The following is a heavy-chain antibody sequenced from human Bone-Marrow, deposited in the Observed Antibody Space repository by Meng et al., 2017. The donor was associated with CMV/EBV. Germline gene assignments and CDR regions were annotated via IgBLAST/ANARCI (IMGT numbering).Heavy chain of an antibody. CDR3: ARLPAAKHNWFDP. Sequence: SETLSLTCTVSGGSISSYYWSWIRQPPGKGLEWIGYIYYSGSTNYNPSLKSRVTISVDTSKNQFSLKLSSVTAADTAVYYCARLPAAKHNWFDPWGQGTLVTGSS. CDR2: IYYSGST. D-gene: IGHD2-2*01. V-gene: IGHV4-59*01. CDR1: GGSISSYY. J-gene: IGHJ5*02.